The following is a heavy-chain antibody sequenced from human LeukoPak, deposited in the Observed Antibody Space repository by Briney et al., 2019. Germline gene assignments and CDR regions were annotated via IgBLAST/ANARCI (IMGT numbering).Heavy chain of an antibody. CDR3: ARGLGYCSGGSCYSDDY. CDR1: GGSFSGYY. D-gene: IGHD2-15*01. V-gene: IGHV4-34*01. CDR2: INHSGST. Sequence: PSETLSLTCAVYGGSFSGYYWSWIRQPPGKGLEGIGEINHSGSTNYNPSLKSRVTISVDTSKNQFSLKLSSVTAADTAVYYCARGLGYCSGGSCYSDDYWGQGTLVTVSS. J-gene: IGHJ4*02.